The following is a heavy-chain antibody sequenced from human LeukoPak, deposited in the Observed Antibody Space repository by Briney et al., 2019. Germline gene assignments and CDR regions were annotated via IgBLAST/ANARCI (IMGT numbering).Heavy chain of an antibody. V-gene: IGHV4-61*02. J-gene: IGHJ4*02. CDR1: GGSISSGSYY. Sequence: HPSETLSLTCTVSGGSISSGSYYWSWIRQPAGKGLEWIGRIYTSGSTNYNPSLKSRVTVSVDTSKNQFSLKLSSVTAADTAVYYCATTGLGGDCYYWGQGTLVTVSS. CDR3: ATTGLGGDCYY. D-gene: IGHD2-21*02. CDR2: IYTSGST.